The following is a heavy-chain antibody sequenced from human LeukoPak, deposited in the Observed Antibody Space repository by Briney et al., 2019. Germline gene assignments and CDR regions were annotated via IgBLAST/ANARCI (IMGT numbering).Heavy chain of an antibody. CDR3: AKVVVPAALAAFHI. CDR1: GFSFSSYA. CDR2: ITGSSGST. Sequence: PGGSLRLSCVASGFSFSSYAMSWVRQAPGKGLEWVSGITGSSGSTYYADSVRGRFTISKDNSANTLYLQMNSLRAADTAVYYCAKVVVPAALAAFHIWGQGTMVTVSS. J-gene: IGHJ3*02. D-gene: IGHD2-2*01. V-gene: IGHV3-23*01.